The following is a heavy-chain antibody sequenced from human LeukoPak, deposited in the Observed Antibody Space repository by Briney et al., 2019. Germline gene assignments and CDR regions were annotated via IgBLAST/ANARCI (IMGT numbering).Heavy chain of an antibody. V-gene: IGHV3-30*18. CDR3: AKTHYYDSSGVPGDY. CDR2: ISYDGSNK. J-gene: IGHJ4*02. D-gene: IGHD3-22*01. Sequence: GGSLRLSCAASGFTFSSYGMHWVRQAPGKGLEWVAVISYDGSNKYYADSVKGRFTISRDNSKNTLYLQMNSLRAEDTAVYYCAKTHYYDSSGVPGDYWGQGTLVTVSS. CDR1: GFTFSSYG.